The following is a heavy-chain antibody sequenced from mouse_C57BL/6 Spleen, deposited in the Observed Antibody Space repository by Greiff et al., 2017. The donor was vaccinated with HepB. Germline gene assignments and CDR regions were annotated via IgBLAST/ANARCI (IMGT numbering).Heavy chain of an antibody. CDR1: GYTFTSYW. J-gene: IGHJ2*01. CDR2: IYPGSGST. V-gene: IGHV1-55*01. D-gene: IGHD1-1*01. CDR3: ARNYYGSRVDY. Sequence: QAQLQQPGAELVKPGASVKMSCKASGYTFTSYWITWVKQRPGQGLEWIGDIYPGSGSTNYNEKFKSKATLTVDTSSSTAYMQLSSLTSEDSAVYYCARNYYGSRVDYWGQGTTLTVSS.